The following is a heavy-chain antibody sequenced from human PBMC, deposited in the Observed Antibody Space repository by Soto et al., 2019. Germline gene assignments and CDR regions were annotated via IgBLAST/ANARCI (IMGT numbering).Heavy chain of an antibody. J-gene: IGHJ3*02. CDR2: IYYSGST. D-gene: IGHD2-8*01. CDR1: GGSISSGGYY. V-gene: IGHV4-31*03. CDR3: ARALGYCTKGVCSARYAFDI. Sequence: QVQLQESGPGMVKPSQTLSLTCTVSGGSISSGGYYWSWIRQHPGKVLEWIGYIYYSGSTYYNPSLKSRVTISVDPSKNQFSLKLSSVTAADTAVYYCARALGYCTKGVCSARYAFDIWGQGTMVTVSS.